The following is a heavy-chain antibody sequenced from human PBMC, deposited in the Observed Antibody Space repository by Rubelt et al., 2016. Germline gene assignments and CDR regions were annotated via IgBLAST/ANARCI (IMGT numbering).Heavy chain of an antibody. Sequence: GFTFSSYGMHWVRQAPGKGLEWVAVISYDGSNKYYADSVKGRFTISRDNSKNTLYLQMNSLRAEDTAVYYCARGITMVRGVIITDFDYWGQGTLVTVSS. D-gene: IGHD3-10*01. V-gene: IGHV3-30*03. J-gene: IGHJ4*02. CDR3: ARGITMVRGVIITDFDY. CDR1: GFTFSSYG. CDR2: ISYDGSNK.